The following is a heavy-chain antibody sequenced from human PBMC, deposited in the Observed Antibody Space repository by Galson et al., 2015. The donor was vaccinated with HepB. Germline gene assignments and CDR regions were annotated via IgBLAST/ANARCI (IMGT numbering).Heavy chain of an antibody. CDR3: TKSVALARGMDV. J-gene: IGHJ6*02. CDR2: TYYRSKWAY. Sequence: CAISGDSVSNNNAAWNWIRQSPSRGLEWLGGTYYRSKWAYDYAASVKSRIIIDPDTSKNQFTLQLVSVTPEDTAVYYCTKSVALARGMDVWGQGTTVTVSS. V-gene: IGHV6-1*01. D-gene: IGHD6-19*01. CDR1: GDSVSNNNAA.